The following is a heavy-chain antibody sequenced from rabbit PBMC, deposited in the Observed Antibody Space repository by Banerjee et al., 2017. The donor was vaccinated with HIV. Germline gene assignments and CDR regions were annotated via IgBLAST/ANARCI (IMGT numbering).Heavy chain of an antibody. CDR2: IYTGSGGGT. CDR3: ARNNGWSEGLKL. Sequence: QQQLEESGGDLVKPEGSLTLTCTASGFSFSSSYYMCWVRQAPGKGLEWIGCIYTGSGGGTYYASWAKGRFTISKTSSTAVTLQMTSLTAVDTATYFCARNNGWSEGLKLWGQGTLSPS. J-gene: IGHJ3*01. V-gene: IGHV1S45*01. D-gene: IGHD4-1*01. CDR1: GFSFSSSYY.